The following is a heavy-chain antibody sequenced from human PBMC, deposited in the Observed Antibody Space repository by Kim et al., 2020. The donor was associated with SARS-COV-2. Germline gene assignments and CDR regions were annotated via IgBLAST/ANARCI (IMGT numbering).Heavy chain of an antibody. J-gene: IGHJ4*02. V-gene: IGHV4-34*01. CDR1: GGSFSGYY. Sequence: SETLSLTCAVYGGSFSGYYWSWIRQPPGKGLEWIGEINHSGSTNYNPSLKSRVTISVDTSKNQFSLKLSSVTAADTAVYYCARVLATIGYWGQGTLVTVS. CDR3: ARVLATIGY. CDR2: INHSGST. D-gene: IGHD5-12*01.